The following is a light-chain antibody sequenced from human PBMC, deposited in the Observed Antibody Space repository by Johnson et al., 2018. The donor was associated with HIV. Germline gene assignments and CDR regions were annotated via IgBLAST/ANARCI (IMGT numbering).Light chain of an antibody. J-gene: IGLJ1*01. Sequence: QSVLTQPPSVSAAPGQKVTISCSGSTSNIGNNYVSWYQQLPGTAPKLVMHENNKRPSGIPDRFSGSKSGTSATLGLTGLPTGDEADYYCGTWDSSLSAYVFGTGTKVTVL. CDR1: TSNIGNNY. CDR3: GTWDSSLSAYV. CDR2: ENN. V-gene: IGLV1-51*02.